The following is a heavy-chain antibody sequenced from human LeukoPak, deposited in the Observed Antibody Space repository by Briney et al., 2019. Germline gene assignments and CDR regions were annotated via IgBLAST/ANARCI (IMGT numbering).Heavy chain of an antibody. CDR3: ARLGPGYSSTWSNDAFAI. J-gene: IGHJ3*02. V-gene: IGHV4-39*01. CDR1: GGSISSSTYY. CDR2: IFYSGST. Sequence: PSETLSLTCTVSGGSISSSTYYWGWIRQPPGKGLEWIGNIFYSGSTYCHPSLKSRVTISVDTSKNQFSLKLNSVTAADTAVYYCARLGPGYSSTWSNDAFAIWGQGTVVTVSS. D-gene: IGHD6-13*01.